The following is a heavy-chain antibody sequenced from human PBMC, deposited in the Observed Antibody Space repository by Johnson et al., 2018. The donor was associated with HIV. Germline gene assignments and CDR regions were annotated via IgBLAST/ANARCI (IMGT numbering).Heavy chain of an antibody. CDR1: GFTVSSNY. CDR2: ISSGGST. D-gene: IGHD6-13*01. J-gene: IGHJ3*02. CDR3: ARGLGAAAGAFDI. Sequence: VQLVESGGGLVQPGGSLRLSCAASGFTVSSNYMSWVRQAPGKGLEWVSVISSGGSTYYADSVKGRFTLSRDNSKNTLYLPMNSLRAEDTAVYYCARGLGAAAGAFDIWGQGTMVTVSS. V-gene: IGHV3-66*02.